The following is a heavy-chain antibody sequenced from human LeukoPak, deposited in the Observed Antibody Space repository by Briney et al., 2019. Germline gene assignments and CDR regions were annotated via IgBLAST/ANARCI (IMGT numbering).Heavy chain of an antibody. CDR2: IRSKANSYAT. Sequence: GGSLRLSCAASGFTFSGSAMHWVRQASGKGLEWVGRIRSKANSYATAYAASVKGRFTISRDDSKNTLYLQMNSLKTEDTAVYYCTTRQIDYYDSSGYLYWGQGTLVTVSS. CDR3: TTRQIDYYDSSGYLY. CDR1: GFTFSGSA. V-gene: IGHV3-73*01. J-gene: IGHJ4*02. D-gene: IGHD3-22*01.